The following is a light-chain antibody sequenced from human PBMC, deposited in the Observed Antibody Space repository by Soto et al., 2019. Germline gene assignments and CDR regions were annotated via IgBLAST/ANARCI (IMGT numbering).Light chain of an antibody. CDR2: EVS. Sequence: QSALTQPASVSGSPGQSITISCTGTSSDVGGYNYVSWYQQHPGKAPKLMIYEVSNRHSGVYNRFSGSKSGNTASLTISGLQAEDEADYYCSSYTRSSTLVFGTGTKLTVL. V-gene: IGLV2-14*01. CDR1: SSDVGGYNY. J-gene: IGLJ1*01. CDR3: SSYTRSSTLV.